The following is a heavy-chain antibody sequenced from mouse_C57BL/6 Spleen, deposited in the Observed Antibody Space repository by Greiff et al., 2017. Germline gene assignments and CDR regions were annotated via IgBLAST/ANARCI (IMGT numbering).Heavy chain of an antibody. V-gene: IGHV1-55*01. D-gene: IGHD1-1*01. CDR3: ARKVYYYGSSAAFDY. J-gene: IGHJ2*01. Sequence: QVQLQQPGAELVKPGASVKMSCKASGYTFTSYWITWVKQRPGQGLEWIGDIFPGSGSTNYNEKFKSKATLTVDTSSSTAYMQLSSLTSEDSAVYYCARKVYYYGSSAAFDYWGQGTTLTVSS. CDR2: IFPGSGST. CDR1: GYTFTSYW.